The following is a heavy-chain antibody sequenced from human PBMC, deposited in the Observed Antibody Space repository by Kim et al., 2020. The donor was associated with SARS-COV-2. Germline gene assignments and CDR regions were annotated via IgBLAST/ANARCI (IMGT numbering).Heavy chain of an antibody. V-gene: IGHV7-4-1*02. D-gene: IGHD4-17*01. CDR1: GYTFTSYA. CDR2: INTNTGNP. Sequence: ASVKVSCKASGYTFTSYAMNGVRQAPGQGLEWMGWINTNTGNPTYAQGFTGRFVFSLDTSVSTAYLQISSLKAEDTAVYYCARGINDYGDYVFDYWGQGTLVTVSS. J-gene: IGHJ4*02. CDR3: ARGINDYGDYVFDY.